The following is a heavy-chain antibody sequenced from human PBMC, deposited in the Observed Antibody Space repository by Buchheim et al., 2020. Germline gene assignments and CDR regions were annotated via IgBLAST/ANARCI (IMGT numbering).Heavy chain of an antibody. CDR3: AKLAGPYYYDSSGYYYNAFDI. V-gene: IGHV3-30*18. Sequence: QVQLVESGGGVVQPGRSLRLSCAASGFTFSTYGVHWVRQAPGRGLEWVAVISYDGSSKYYADSVKDRFTISRDNSKNTLYLQMNSLRVEDAAVYYCAKLAGPYYYDSSGYYYNAFDIWGRGT. D-gene: IGHD3-22*01. J-gene: IGHJ3*02. CDR1: GFTFSTYG. CDR2: ISYDGSSK.